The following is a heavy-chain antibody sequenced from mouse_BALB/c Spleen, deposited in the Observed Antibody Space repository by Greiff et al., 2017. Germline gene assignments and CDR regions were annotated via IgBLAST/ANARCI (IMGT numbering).Heavy chain of an antibody. Sequence: QVQLQQSGAELVRPGASVTLSCKASGYTFTDYEMHWVKQTPVHGLEWVGAIDPETGGTAYNQKFKGKATLTADKSSSTTYMELRSLTSEDSAVYSCTRGSKDWVAYRGQGRLVTVSA. D-gene: IGHD1-3*01. V-gene: IGHV1-15*01. CDR2: IDPETGGT. CDR3: TRGSKDWVAY. J-gene: IGHJ3*01. CDR1: GYTFTDYE.